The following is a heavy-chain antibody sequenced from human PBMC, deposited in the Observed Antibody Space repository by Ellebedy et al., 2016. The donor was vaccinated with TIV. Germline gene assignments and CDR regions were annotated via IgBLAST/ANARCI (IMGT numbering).Heavy chain of an antibody. CDR2: IIPIFGTA. CDR1: GGTFSSYA. J-gene: IGHJ3*02. D-gene: IGHD3-22*01. Sequence: AASVKVSCKASGGTFSSYAISWVRQAPGQGLEWMGGIIPIFGTANYAQKFQGRVKITADESTSTADMELSSLRSEDTAVYYCAGDRHYYYSSAAFDIWGQGTMVTVSS. V-gene: IGHV1-69*13. CDR3: AGDRHYYYSSAAFDI.